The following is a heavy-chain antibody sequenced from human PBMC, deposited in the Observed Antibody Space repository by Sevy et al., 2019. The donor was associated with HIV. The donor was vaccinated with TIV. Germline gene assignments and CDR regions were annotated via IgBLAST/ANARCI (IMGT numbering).Heavy chain of an antibody. CDR1: GFTVSSNY. D-gene: IGHD1-1*01. Sequence: GGSLRLSCAASGFTVSSNYMSWVRQAPGKGLEWVSVIYSGGSTYYADSVKGRFTISRDNSKNTLYLQMNSLRAEDTAVYYCARETTKGGYYYYGMDVWGQGTTVTVSS. J-gene: IGHJ6*02. CDR2: IYSGGST. V-gene: IGHV3-53*01. CDR3: ARETTKGGYYYYGMDV.